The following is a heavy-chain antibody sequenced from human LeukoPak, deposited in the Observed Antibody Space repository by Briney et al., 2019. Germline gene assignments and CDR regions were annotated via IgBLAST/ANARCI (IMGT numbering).Heavy chain of an antibody. CDR1: GGSISSSSYY. V-gene: IGHV4-39*01. CDR2: IYYSGST. CDR3: ARHVFVTVTTQQTTHNWFDP. D-gene: IGHD4-17*01. J-gene: IGHJ5*02. Sequence: PSETLSLTCTVSGGSISSSSYYWGWIRQPPGKGLEWIGSIYYSGSTYYNPSLKSRVTISVDTSKNQFSLKLSSVTAADTAVYYCARHVFVTVTTQQTTHNWFDPWGQGTLVTVSS.